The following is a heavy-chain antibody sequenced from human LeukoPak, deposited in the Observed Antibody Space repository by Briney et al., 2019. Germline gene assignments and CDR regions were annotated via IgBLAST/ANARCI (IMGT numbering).Heavy chain of an antibody. D-gene: IGHD3-10*01. Sequence: GGSLRLSCVAYGFNFRDYSMNWVRQAPGKGLDWVSGISGTSSYMYYGDSVKGRFTVSRDNAKNSLYLQMESLRVEDTAVYYCTRDLHYYGSGPWGQGTLVTVSS. V-gene: IGHV3-21*01. CDR3: TRDLHYYGSGP. J-gene: IGHJ5*02. CDR1: GFNFRDYS. CDR2: ISGTSSYM.